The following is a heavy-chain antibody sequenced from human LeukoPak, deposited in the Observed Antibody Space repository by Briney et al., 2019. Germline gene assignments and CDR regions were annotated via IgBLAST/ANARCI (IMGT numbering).Heavy chain of an antibody. Sequence: ASVKVSCKASGYTFTSYGISWVRQAPGQGLEWMGWISAYNGNTNYAQKLQGRVTMTTDTSTSTAYMELRSLRSDDTAVYYCARDKLVGGYQLLLGYYYYMDVWGKGTTVTVSS. J-gene: IGHJ6*03. CDR3: ARDKLVGGYQLLLGYYYYMDV. V-gene: IGHV1-18*01. CDR1: GYTFTSYG. CDR2: ISAYNGNT. D-gene: IGHD2-2*01.